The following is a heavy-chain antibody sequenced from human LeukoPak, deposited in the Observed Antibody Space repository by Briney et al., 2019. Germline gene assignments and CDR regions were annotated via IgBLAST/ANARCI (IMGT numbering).Heavy chain of an antibody. J-gene: IGHJ5*02. CDR2: INHSGST. V-gene: IGHV4-39*07. CDR1: GGSISSGSYY. CDR3: ARGRNSGSYSYRNWFDP. Sequence: SETLSLTCTVSGGSISSGSYYWSWIRQPPGKGLEWIGEINHSGSTNYNPSLKSRVTISVDTSKNQFSLKLSSVTAADTAVYYCARGRNSGSYSYRNWFDPWGQGTLVTVSS. D-gene: IGHD1-26*01.